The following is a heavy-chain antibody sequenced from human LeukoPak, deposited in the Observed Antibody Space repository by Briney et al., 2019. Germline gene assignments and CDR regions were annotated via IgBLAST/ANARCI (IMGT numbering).Heavy chain of an antibody. CDR2: ISSSGSSI. D-gene: IGHD6-19*01. J-gene: IGHJ4*02. Sequence: GGSLRLSCAASGFIFSDYYMSWIRQAPGKGLEWVSYISSSGSSIYYADSVKGRFTISRDNAKDSLYLQMNSLRAEDTGVYYCAKDLSSGSRRAYWGQGTLVTVSS. CDR1: GFIFSDYY. V-gene: IGHV3-11*04. CDR3: AKDLSSGSRRAY.